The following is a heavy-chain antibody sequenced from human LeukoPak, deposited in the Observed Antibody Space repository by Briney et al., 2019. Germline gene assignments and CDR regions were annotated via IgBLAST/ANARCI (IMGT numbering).Heavy chain of an antibody. CDR2: IWYDGSNK. D-gene: IGHD3-3*01. Sequence: GGSLRLSCAASGFTFSSYGMHWVRQAPGKGLEWVAVIWYDGSNKYYADSVKGRFTISRDNSKNTLYLQMNSLRAEETAVCYCAREAVDTIFGVVIRGYYYYGMDVWGQGTTVTVSS. V-gene: IGHV3-33*01. CDR3: AREAVDTIFGVVIRGYYYYGMDV. J-gene: IGHJ6*02. CDR1: GFTFSSYG.